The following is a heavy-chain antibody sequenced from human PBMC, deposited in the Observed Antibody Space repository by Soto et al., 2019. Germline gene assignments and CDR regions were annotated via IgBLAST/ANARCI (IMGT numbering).Heavy chain of an antibody. V-gene: IGHV3-23*01. Sequence: GGSLRLSCAASGFTFSGYAMSWVRQAPGKGLEWVSAISGSGGSTYYADSVKGRFTISRDNSKNTLYLQMNSLRAEDTAVYYCAKGFRGGTYYYYYGMDVWGQGTTVTVSS. CDR1: GFTFSGYA. CDR3: AKGFRGGTYYYYYGMDV. CDR2: ISGSGGST. J-gene: IGHJ6*02. D-gene: IGHD2-21*01.